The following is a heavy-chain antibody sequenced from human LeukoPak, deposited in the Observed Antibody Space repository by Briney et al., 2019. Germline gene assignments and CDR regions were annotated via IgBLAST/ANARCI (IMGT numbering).Heavy chain of an antibody. D-gene: IGHD2-2*02. V-gene: IGHV4-34*01. CDR3: ARAEYCSSTSCYTVEYYFDY. CDR1: GGSFSGYY. J-gene: IGHJ4*02. CDR2: INHSGST. Sequence: SETLSLTCAVYGGSFSGYYWSWIRQPPGKGLEWIGEINHSGSTNCNPSLKSRVTISVDTSKNQFSLKLSSVTAADTAVYYCARAEYCSSTSCYTVEYYFDYWGQGTLVTVSS.